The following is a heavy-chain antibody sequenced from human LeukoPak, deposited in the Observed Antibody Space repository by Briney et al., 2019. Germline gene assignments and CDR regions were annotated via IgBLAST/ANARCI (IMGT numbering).Heavy chain of an antibody. CDR3: TRTKAGAASQFDS. CDR1: VFTFGDYA. J-gene: IGHJ4*02. Sequence: GGSLRLFCSVSVFTFGDYAMKWVRQAPGKGVEWVCLIRTKSHGGTTEYAASVKGRCTISRDDARSIAYLQINSLNTEDTAVYFCTRTKAGAASQFDSWGQGTLVTVSS. V-gene: IGHV3-49*04. D-gene: IGHD2-15*01. CDR2: IRTKSHGGTT.